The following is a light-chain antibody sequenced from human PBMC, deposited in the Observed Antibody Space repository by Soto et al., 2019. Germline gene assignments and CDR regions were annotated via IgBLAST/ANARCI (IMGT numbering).Light chain of an antibody. CDR1: QSVSSSY. V-gene: IGKV3-20*01. CDR3: QQYGSSPWT. CDR2: GAA. Sequence: EIVLTQSPGTLPLSPGERATLSCRAIQSVSSSYLAWYQQKPGQAPRLLIYGAASRATGIPDRFSGSGSGTDFTLTISRLEPEDFAVYYCQQYGSSPWTFGQGTKVDIK. J-gene: IGKJ1*01.